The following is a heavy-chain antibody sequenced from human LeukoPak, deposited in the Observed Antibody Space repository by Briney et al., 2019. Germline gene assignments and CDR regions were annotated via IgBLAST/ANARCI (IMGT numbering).Heavy chain of an antibody. CDR1: GRSVSIGSYY. Sequence: PSETLSLTCTVSGRSVSIGSYYCSWIRQPPGKGLEWVGYIFYSGSTNYNPSLKSRVTISVDTSKKQFSLKLSSVTAAETAVYYTARNYKMYGGLIVREYYFNYWGQGTLVTVSS. D-gene: IGHD2-15*01. J-gene: IGHJ4*02. V-gene: IGHV4-61*01. CDR2: IFYSGST. CDR3: ARNYKMYGGLIVREYYFNY.